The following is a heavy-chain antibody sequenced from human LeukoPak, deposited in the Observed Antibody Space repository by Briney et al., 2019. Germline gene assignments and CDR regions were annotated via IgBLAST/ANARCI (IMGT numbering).Heavy chain of an antibody. CDR3: ARDYGSGSYSSEFDY. D-gene: IGHD3-10*01. Sequence: ASVKVSCKASGYTFTGYHMHWVRQAPGQGLEWMGWINPNTGDTNYAQKFQGRVTMTRDTSISAAYMELSWLRSDDTAVYYCARDYGSGSYSSEFDYWGQGTLVTVSS. J-gene: IGHJ4*02. V-gene: IGHV1-2*02. CDR1: GYTFTGYH. CDR2: INPNTGDT.